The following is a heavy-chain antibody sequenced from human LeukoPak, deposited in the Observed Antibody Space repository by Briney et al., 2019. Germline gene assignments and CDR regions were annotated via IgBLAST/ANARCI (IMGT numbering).Heavy chain of an antibody. D-gene: IGHD3-9*01. CDR2: INPNSGGT. CDR1: GYTFTGYY. CDR3: ARAIRYFGVWFDP. J-gene: IGHJ5*02. V-gene: IGHV1-2*02. Sequence: ASVKVSCKASGYTFTGYYMHWVRQAPGQGLEWMGWINPNSGGTNYAQKFQGRVTMTRDTSISTAYMELSRLRSDDTAVYYCARAIRYFGVWFDPWGQGTLVTVSS.